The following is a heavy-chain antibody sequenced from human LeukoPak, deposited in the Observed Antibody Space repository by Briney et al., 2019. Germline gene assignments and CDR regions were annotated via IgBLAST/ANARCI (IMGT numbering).Heavy chain of an antibody. J-gene: IGHJ3*02. Sequence: PGESLKISCKGSGYTFTNYWIGWVRQMPGKGLEWTGIIYPGDSDTRYSPSFQGQVTISADKSISTAYVQWSSLKASDTAMYYCATRYSRVWYDAFHIWGQGTMVTVSS. V-gene: IGHV5-51*01. CDR1: GYTFTNYW. CDR3: ATRYSRVWYDAFHI. CDR2: IYPGDSDT. D-gene: IGHD6-19*01.